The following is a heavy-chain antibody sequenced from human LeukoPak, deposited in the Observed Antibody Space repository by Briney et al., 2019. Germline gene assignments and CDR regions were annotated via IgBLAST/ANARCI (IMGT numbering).Heavy chain of an antibody. D-gene: IGHD6-13*01. J-gene: IGHJ6*04. V-gene: IGHV3-21*01. CDR1: GFIFSSYS. CDR3: AREGIAGPKDV. CDR2: ITSSSNYI. Sequence: PGGSLRLSCAASGFIFSSYSMNWVRQAPGKGLEWVSSITSSSNYINYADSVKDRFTISRDNAKNSLYLQMNSLIVEDTALYYCAREGIAGPKDVWGKGTTVTVSS.